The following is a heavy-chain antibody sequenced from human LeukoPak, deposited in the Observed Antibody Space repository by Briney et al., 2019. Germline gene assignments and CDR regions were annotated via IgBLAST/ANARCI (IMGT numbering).Heavy chain of an antibody. V-gene: IGHV3-69-1*01. Sequence: GGSLRLSCAASGFTFSNYYMSWIRQAPGKGLEWVSSFNSLNFIYYADSVKGRFAISRDNAKTSLYLQMNSLRAEDTGVYYCARNYGSGSYSGMDVWGQGTTVTVSS. CDR1: GFTFSNYY. J-gene: IGHJ6*02. D-gene: IGHD3-10*01. CDR3: ARNYGSGSYSGMDV. CDR2: FNSLNFI.